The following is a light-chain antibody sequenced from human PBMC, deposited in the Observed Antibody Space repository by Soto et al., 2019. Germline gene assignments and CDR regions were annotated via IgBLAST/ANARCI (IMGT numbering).Light chain of an antibody. CDR1: QSVRSY. CDR3: QQRRT. CDR2: DAS. V-gene: IGKV3-11*01. Sequence: PGERATLSCRAGQSVRSYLAWYQQKPGQAPRLLIYDASNRATGIPARFSGSGSGTDFTLTISSLEPEDFAVYYCQQRRTFGQGTKVDI. J-gene: IGKJ1*01.